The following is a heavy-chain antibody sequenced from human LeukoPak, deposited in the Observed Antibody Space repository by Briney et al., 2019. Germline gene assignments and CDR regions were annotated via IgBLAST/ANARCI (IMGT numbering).Heavy chain of an antibody. V-gene: IGHV3-21*01. J-gene: IGHJ6*03. CDR1: GFTVSSNS. D-gene: IGHD6-19*01. CDR2: ISSSSSYI. Sequence: GGSLRLSCTVSGFTVSSNSMSWVRQAPGKGLEWVSSISSSSSYIYYADSVKGRFTISRDNAKNSLYLQMNSLRAEDTAVYYCARGREPRYSSGWLAGSTGPGYYYMDVWGKGTTVTVSS. CDR3: ARGREPRYSSGWLAGSTGPGYYYMDV.